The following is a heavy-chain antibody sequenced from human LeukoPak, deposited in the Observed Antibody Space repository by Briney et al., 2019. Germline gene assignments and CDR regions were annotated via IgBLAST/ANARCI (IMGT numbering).Heavy chain of an antibody. V-gene: IGHV3-7*03. CDR2: IKQDGSEK. Sequence: TGGSLRLSCAASGFTFSSYEMNWVRQAPGKGLEWVANIKQDGSEKYYVDSVKGRFTISRDNAKNSLYLQMDSLRAEDTAVYYCARAKPKNMVRGLIMRRESRYYFDYWGQGTLVTVSS. D-gene: IGHD3-10*01. J-gene: IGHJ4*02. CDR3: ARAKPKNMVRGLIMRRESRYYFDY. CDR1: GFTFSSYE.